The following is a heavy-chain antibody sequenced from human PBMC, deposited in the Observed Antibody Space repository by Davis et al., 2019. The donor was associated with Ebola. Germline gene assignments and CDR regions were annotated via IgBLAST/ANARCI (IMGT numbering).Heavy chain of an antibody. V-gene: IGHV1-2*04. CDR1: GYTFTGYY. J-gene: IGHJ6*02. Sequence: ASVKVSCKASGYTFTGYYMHWVRQAPGQALEWMGWINPNSGGTNYAQKFQGWVTMTRDTSISTAYMELSRLRSDDTAVYYCARDPGYCSSTSCYGYGMDVWGQGTTVTVSS. D-gene: IGHD2-2*01. CDR2: INPNSGGT. CDR3: ARDPGYCSSTSCYGYGMDV.